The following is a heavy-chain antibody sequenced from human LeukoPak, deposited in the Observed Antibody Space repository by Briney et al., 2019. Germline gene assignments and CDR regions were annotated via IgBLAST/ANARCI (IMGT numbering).Heavy chain of an antibody. CDR1: GYSFTSYW. CDR2: IYAGDSDT. CDR3: ARPRGQLLSEFDH. D-gene: IGHD2-2*01. Sequence: GESLKISCKGSGYSFTSYWLAWVRQMPGKGLEWMGIIYAGDSDTRYSPSFQGQVTISADKSISTAYLQWSILKASDTAMYYCARPRGQLLSEFDHWGQGTLVTVSS. J-gene: IGHJ4*02. V-gene: IGHV5-51*01.